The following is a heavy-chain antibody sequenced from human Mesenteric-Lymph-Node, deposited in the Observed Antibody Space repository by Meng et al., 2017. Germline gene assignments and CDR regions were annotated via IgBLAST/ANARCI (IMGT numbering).Heavy chain of an antibody. CDR1: GFTVSSNY. D-gene: IGHD4-23*01. CDR3: ATGLSGGNDVGY. CDR2: IYSGGTT. J-gene: IGHJ4*02. V-gene: IGHV3-53*01. Sequence: EVQLVESGGGLIQPGGSLRLSCAASGFTVSSNYMSWARQAPGKGLEWVSVIYSGGTTYYADSVKGRFTISRDNSKNTLYLQMNSLRAADTAMYYCATGLSGGNDVGYWGQGTLVTVSS.